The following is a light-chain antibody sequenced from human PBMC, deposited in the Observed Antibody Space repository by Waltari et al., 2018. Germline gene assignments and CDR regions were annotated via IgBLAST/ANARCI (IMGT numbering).Light chain of an antibody. CDR3: ATWDDSLNGL. Sequence: QSVLTPPPSVSGTPGQRVSFSCSGSSTTIGSNSVHWYQQVPGTAPKLLIYSNNQRPSGVPDRFSGSKSGTSASLAISGLQSEDEADYYCATWDDSLNGLFGGGTRLTVL. CDR2: SNN. V-gene: IGLV1-44*01. J-gene: IGLJ2*01. CDR1: STTIGSNS.